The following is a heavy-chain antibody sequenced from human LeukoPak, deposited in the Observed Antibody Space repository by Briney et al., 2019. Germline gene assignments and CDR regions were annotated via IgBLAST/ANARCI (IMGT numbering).Heavy chain of an antibody. V-gene: IGHV3-23*01. CDR1: GFIFSNYA. Sequence: GGSLRLSCATSGFIFSNYAVNWVRQAPGKGLEWVSIISGSGDTTYYADSVKGRFTISRDNSKNTLYLQMNSLRAEDTAVYYCAKTQKPRPLDAFDIWGQGTMVTVSS. J-gene: IGHJ3*02. CDR3: AKTQKPRPLDAFDI. CDR2: ISGSGDTT.